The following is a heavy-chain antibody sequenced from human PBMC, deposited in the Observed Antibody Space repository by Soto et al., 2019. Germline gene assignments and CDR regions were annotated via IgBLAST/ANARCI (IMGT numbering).Heavy chain of an antibody. CDR1: GYIFTSYW. CDR3: ASSPRGYCSSTSCRELDNYYGTDV. J-gene: IGHJ6*02. CDR2: IDPSDSYT. V-gene: IGHV5-10-1*01. D-gene: IGHD2-2*01. Sequence: GESLKISSKGSGYIFTSYWISWVRQIPGKGLEWMGRIDPSDSYTNYSPSFQGHVTISADKSISTAYLQWSSLKASDTAMYYCASSPRGYCSSTSCRELDNYYGTDVWGQGTTVTVSS.